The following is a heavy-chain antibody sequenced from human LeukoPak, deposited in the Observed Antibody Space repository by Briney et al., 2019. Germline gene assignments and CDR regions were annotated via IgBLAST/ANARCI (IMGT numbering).Heavy chain of an antibody. D-gene: IGHD2-15*01. CDR3: ANRGVGYFYMDV. V-gene: IGHV3-23*01. J-gene: IGHJ6*03. CDR1: GFTFSNYA. CDR2: ISISDDNK. Sequence: GGSLRLSCAASGFTFSNYAMTWVRQAPGRVLEWVSGISISDDNKYYADSVKGRFTISRDNSKNTLYLQMNSLRAEDTAVYFCANRGVGYFYMDVWGKGTTVTVSS.